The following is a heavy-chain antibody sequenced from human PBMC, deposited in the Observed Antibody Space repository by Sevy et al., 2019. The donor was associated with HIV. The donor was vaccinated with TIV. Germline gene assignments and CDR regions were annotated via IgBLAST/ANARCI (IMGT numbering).Heavy chain of an antibody. CDR1: GFTFSSYS. CDR3: ARGWFGEFRPNWYFDL. D-gene: IGHD3-10*01. J-gene: IGHJ2*01. Sequence: GGSLRLSCAASGFTFSSYSMNWVHQAPGKGLEWVSSISSSSSYIYYADSVKGRFTISRDNAKNSLYLQMNSLRAEDTAVYYCARGWFGEFRPNWYFDLWGRGTLVTVSS. CDR2: ISSSSSYI. V-gene: IGHV3-21*01.